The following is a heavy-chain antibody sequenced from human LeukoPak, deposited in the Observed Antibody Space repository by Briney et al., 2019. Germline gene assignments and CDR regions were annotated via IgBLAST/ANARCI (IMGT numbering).Heavy chain of an antibody. V-gene: IGHV1-24*01. CDR2: FDPEDGET. CDR1: GYTLTELS. CDR3: ATDYYVSGSYGAFDI. D-gene: IGHD3-10*01. J-gene: IGHJ3*02. Sequence: ASVKVSCKVSGYTLTELSMHWVRRAPGKGPEWMGGFDPEDGETIYAQKFQGRVTMTEDTSTDTAYMELSSLRSEDTAVYYCATDYYVSGSYGAFDIWGQGTMVTVSS.